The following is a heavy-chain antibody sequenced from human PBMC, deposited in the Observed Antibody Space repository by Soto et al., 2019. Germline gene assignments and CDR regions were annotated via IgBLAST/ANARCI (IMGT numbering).Heavy chain of an antibody. J-gene: IGHJ6*02. CDR1: GYTFTGYY. Sequence: GSSVNVSCKASGYTFTGYYMPWVRQAPGQGLEWMGWINPNSGGTNYAQKFQGWVTMTRDTSISTAYMELSRLRSDDTAVYYCARGLITGANRCFYYGMDVLGQGTTVTLSS. V-gene: IGHV1-2*04. CDR3: ARGLITGANRCFYYGMDV. D-gene: IGHD1-20*01. CDR2: INPNSGGT.